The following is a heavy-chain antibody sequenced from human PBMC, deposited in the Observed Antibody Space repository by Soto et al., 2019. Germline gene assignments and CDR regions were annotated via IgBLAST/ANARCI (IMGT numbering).Heavy chain of an antibody. CDR3: ARGTPVLFDP. Sequence: ASVKVSCKASGYTFSDYAIHWVRQAPGQRPEWMGWINAGNGNTKYSQKFQGRVTITRDTSASTAYMELSSLRSEDTAVYYCARGTPVLFDPWGQGSLVTVSS. CDR1: GYTFSDYA. V-gene: IGHV1-3*01. CDR2: INAGNGNT. J-gene: IGHJ5*02.